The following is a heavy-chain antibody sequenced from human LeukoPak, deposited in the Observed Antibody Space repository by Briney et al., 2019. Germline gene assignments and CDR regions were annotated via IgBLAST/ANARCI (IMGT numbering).Heavy chain of an antibody. CDR2: ISAYNGKT. CDR1: GYTFTSYG. J-gene: IGHJ4*02. Sequence: ASVKVSFKASGYTFTSYGISWVRQAPGQGLEWMGWISAYNGKTNYAQTFQGRVTMTTDTSTNTAYMELRSLRSDDTAVYYCARDPQQLVGATGGGFEYWGQGTMVTVSS. D-gene: IGHD1-26*01. V-gene: IGHV1-18*01. CDR3: ARDPQQLVGATGGGFEY.